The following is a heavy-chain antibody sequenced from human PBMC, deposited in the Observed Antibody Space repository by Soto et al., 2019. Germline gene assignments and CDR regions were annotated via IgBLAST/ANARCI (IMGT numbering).Heavy chain of an antibody. CDR2: IDPSDSYT. V-gene: IGHV5-10-1*01. D-gene: IGHD3-10*01. J-gene: IGHJ6*02. Sequence: PGESLKISCKGSGYSFTTYWITWVRQMPGKGLEWMGRIDPSDSYTNYSPSFQGHVTISADKSITTAYLQWSSLKASDTAMYYCARLPYGSNYYGMDVWGQGTTVTVSS. CDR1: GYSFTTYW. CDR3: ARLPYGSNYYGMDV.